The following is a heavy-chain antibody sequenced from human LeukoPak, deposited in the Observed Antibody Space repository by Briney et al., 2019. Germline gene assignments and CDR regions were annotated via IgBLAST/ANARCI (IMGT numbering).Heavy chain of an antibody. CDR3: ARAGWSSGWQFYFDY. V-gene: IGHV4-39*07. D-gene: IGHD6-19*01. J-gene: IGHJ4*02. Sequence: SETLSLTCTVSGGSISSSSYYWGWIRQPPGKGLEWIGSIYYSGSTYYNPSLKSRVTISVDTSKNQFSLKLSSVTAADTAVYYCARAGWSSGWQFYFDYWGQGTLVTVSS. CDR2: IYYSGST. CDR1: GGSISSSSYY.